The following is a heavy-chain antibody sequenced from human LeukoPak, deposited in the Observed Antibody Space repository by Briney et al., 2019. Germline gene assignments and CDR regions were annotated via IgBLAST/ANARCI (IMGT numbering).Heavy chain of an antibody. Sequence: SETLSLTCTVSGGSISSYYWSWIRQLPGKGLEWIGYIYYSGSTNYNPSLKSRVTISVDTSKNQFSLKLSSVTAADTAVYYCARSRYSSSWYGYYGMDVWGQGTTVTVSS. CDR1: GGSISSYY. V-gene: IGHV4-59*01. CDR3: ARSRYSSSWYGYYGMDV. CDR2: IYYSGST. J-gene: IGHJ6*02. D-gene: IGHD6-13*01.